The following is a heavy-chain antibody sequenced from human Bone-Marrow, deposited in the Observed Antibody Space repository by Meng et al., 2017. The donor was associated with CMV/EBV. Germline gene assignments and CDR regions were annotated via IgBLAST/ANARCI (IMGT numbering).Heavy chain of an antibody. D-gene: IGHD3-10*01. J-gene: IGHJ6*02. CDR1: GFTFSSYA. CDR3: ASAMVRTVTTYYYYLYGLDV. CDR2: IIPMIDKA. V-gene: IGHV1-69*06. Sequence: GGSLRLSCAASGFTFSSYAMHWVRQAPGQGLEWMGGIIPMIDKAHYAQKFQGTVTITADKSTSTAYLELSSLKSDDTAVYYCASAMVRTVTTYYYYLYGLDVWGQGTTVTVSS.